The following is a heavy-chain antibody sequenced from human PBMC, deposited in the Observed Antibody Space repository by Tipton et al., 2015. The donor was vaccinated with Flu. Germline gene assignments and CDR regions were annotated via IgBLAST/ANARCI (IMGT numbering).Heavy chain of an antibody. J-gene: IGHJ2*01. CDR3: ARRVAGNGGWCLDL. Sequence: LRLSCTVSGDSISSYYWSWIRQPPGKGLEWIGYISSSAITNYSPSLRSRVTISVDRSENQLSLTLNSVTAADTAMYYCARRVAGNGGWCLDLWGRGTLVTVSS. V-gene: IGHV4-4*09. CDR1: GDSISSYY. D-gene: IGHD6-19*01. CDR2: ISSSAIT.